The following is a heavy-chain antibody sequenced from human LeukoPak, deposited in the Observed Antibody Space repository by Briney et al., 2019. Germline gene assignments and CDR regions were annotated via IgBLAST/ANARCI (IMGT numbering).Heavy chain of an antibody. CDR1: GFTFSSYA. CDR2: ISGSGGST. V-gene: IGHV3-23*01. D-gene: IGHD3-22*01. Sequence: GGSLTLSCAASGFTFSSYAMSWVRQAPGKGLEWVSAISGSGGSTYYADSVKGRFTISRDNSKNTLYLQMNSLRAEDTAVYYCATDNGDSSGYYYGDYWGQGTLVTVSS. J-gene: IGHJ4*02. CDR3: ATDNGDSSGYYYGDY.